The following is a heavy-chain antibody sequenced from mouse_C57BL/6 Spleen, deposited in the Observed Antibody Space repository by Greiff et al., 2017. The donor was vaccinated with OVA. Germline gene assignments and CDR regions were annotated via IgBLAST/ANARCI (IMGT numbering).Heavy chain of an antibody. CDR2: INPNNGGT. J-gene: IGHJ1*03. CDR3: AREEDYGSSDWYFDV. D-gene: IGHD1-1*01. V-gene: IGHV1-18*01. CDR1: GYTFTDYN. Sequence: VQLKQSGPELVKPGASVKIPCKASGYTFTDYNMDWVKQSHGKSLEWIGDINPNNGGTIYNQKFKGKATLTVDKSSSTAYMELRSLTSEDTAVYYCAREEDYGSSDWYFDVWGTGTTVTVSS.